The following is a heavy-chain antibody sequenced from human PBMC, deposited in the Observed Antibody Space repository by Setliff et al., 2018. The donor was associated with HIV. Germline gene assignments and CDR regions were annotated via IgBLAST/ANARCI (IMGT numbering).Heavy chain of an antibody. V-gene: IGHV1-3*01. CDR1: GYTFTNYA. CDR3: AREPIGGDDAFDI. J-gene: IGHJ3*02. D-gene: IGHD2-21*02. CDR2: INPGNGNT. Sequence: ASVKVSCKASGYTFTNYAIHWVRQAPGQRLEWMGWINPGNGNTKYSQKFQGRVTITRDTSATTVYRELSSLRSEDTAIFYCAREPIGGDDAFDIWGQGTMVTVSS.